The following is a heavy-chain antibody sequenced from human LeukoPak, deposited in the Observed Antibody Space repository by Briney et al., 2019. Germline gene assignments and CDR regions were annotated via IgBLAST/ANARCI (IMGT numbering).Heavy chain of an antibody. J-gene: IGHJ4*02. D-gene: IGHD3-22*01. Sequence: SATLSLTCSVSGGSISSYYWSWIREPAGKGLEWIGRIYTSGSTNYNPSLKSRVTMSVDTSKNQFSLKLSSVTAADTAVYYCARGTFPPYYYDSSGPHYFDYWGQGTLVTVSS. V-gene: IGHV4-4*07. CDR2: IYTSGST. CDR1: GGSISSYY. CDR3: ARGTFPPYYYDSSGPHYFDY.